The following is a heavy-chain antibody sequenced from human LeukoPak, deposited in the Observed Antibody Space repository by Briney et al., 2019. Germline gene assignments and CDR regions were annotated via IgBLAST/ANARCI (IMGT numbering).Heavy chain of an antibody. CDR3: ARILLRYFDWLIYPIGWFDP. D-gene: IGHD3-9*01. Sequence: ASVKVSCKASGYTFTSYGISWVRQAPGQGLEWMGWISAYNGNTNYAQKLQGRVTMTTDTSTSTAYMELRSLRSDDTAVYYCARILLRYFDWLIYPIGWFDPWGQGTLVTVSS. V-gene: IGHV1-18*01. J-gene: IGHJ5*02. CDR2: ISAYNGNT. CDR1: GYTFTSYG.